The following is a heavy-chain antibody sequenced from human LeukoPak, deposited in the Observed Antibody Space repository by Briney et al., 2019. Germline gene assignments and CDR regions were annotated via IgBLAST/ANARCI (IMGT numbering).Heavy chain of an antibody. CDR3: ARAHSTMVRGVIIFEYGMDV. CDR2: IIPIFGTA. D-gene: IGHD3-10*01. J-gene: IGHJ6*02. V-gene: IGHV1-69*13. CDR1: GGTFSSFA. Sequence: SVKVSCKASGGTFSSFAISWVRQAPGQRLEWMGGIIPIFGTANYAQKFQGRVTITADESTSTAYMELSSLRSEDTAVYYCARAHSTMVRGVIIFEYGMDVWGQGTTVTVSS.